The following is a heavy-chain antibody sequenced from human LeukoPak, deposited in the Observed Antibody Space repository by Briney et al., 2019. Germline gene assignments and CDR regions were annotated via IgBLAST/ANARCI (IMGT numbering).Heavy chain of an antibody. D-gene: IGHD6-13*01. CDR3: ERAAAGNFDY. Sequence: GGSLRLSCAASGFTFSSYSMNWVRQAPGRGLEWVSSISSSSSYIYYADSVKGRFTISRDNAKNSLYLQMNSLRAEDTAVYYCERAAAGNFDYWGQGTLVTVSS. CDR1: GFTFSSYS. V-gene: IGHV3-21*01. J-gene: IGHJ4*02. CDR2: ISSSSSYI.